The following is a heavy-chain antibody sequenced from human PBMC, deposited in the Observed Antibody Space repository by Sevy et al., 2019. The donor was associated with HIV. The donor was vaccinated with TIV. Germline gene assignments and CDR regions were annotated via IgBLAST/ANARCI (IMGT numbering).Heavy chain of an antibody. CDR1: GGSFSGYS. J-gene: IGHJ2*01. CDR3: ARGGDGVVPSPIIGLGPWTKYWYFDL. Sequence: SETLSLTCAVSGGSFSGYSWDWIRQPPGKGLEWIGEVNHSGSTNYNPSLKSRLTISVDTSKNQFSLKPNFVTAADTAVYYCARGGDGVVPSPIIGLGPWTKYWYFDLWGRGTLVTVSS. D-gene: IGHD3-3*01. V-gene: IGHV4-34*01. CDR2: VNHSGST.